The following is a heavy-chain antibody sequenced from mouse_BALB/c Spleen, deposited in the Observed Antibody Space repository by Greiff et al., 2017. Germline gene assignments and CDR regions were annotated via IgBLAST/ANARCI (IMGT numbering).Heavy chain of an antibody. V-gene: IGHV14-3*02. D-gene: IGHD2-3*01. Sequence: VQLKESGAELVKPGASVKLSCTASGFNIKDTYMHWVQQRPEQGLEWIGRIDPANGNTKYDPKFQGKATITADTSSNTAYLQLSSLTSEDTAVYYCAVDDGDYVGWYFDVWGAGTTVTVSS. CDR3: AVDDGDYVGWYFDV. J-gene: IGHJ1*01. CDR2: IDPANGNT. CDR1: GFNIKDTY.